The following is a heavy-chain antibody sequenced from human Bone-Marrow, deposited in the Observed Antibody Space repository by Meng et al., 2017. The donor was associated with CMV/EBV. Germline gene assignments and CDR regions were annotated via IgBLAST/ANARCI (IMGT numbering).Heavy chain of an antibody. J-gene: IGHJ6*02. Sequence: GGSLRLSCAVSGFTFSSNRMSWVRQAPGKGLEWVANIKQDGSEKYYVDSVKGRFTISRDNAKNSLYLQMNSLRAEDMAVYYCAREEYRRTNDYRGYYYYGMDVWGQGTTVTVSS. CDR2: IKQDGSEK. CDR1: GFTFSSNR. CDR3: AREEYRRTNDYRGYYYYGMDV. V-gene: IGHV3-7*01. D-gene: IGHD3-16*01.